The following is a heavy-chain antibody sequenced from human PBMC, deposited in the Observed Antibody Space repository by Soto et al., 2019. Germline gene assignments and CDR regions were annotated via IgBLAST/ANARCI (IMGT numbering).Heavy chain of an antibody. Sequence: QVQLVQSGAEVKKPGASLRVSCKASGYTFTSYGITWVRQAPGQGLEWVGWISPYDGDTHQGQTLQGRVTMTTDTTTRTANMELRSLRPDDTAVYYCARNRIKWTYDQNNYHNYGMYFWGQGTTVTVSS. CDR3: ARNRIKWTYDQNNYHNYGMYF. D-gene: IGHD1-1*01. CDR2: ISPYDGDT. J-gene: IGHJ6*02. V-gene: IGHV1-18*01. CDR1: GYTFTSYG.